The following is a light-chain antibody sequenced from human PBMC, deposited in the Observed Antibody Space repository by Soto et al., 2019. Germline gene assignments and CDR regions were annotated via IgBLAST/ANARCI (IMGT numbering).Light chain of an antibody. V-gene: IGKV3-20*01. Sequence: EIVLTQSPGTLSLSPGERATLSCRASQSVSNNYLAWYQQKPGQAPRLLIYGASNRATGIPDRFSGSGSGTDFTLTISRLEPEDFAVYYCQQYGSSGTFGQGPKVEI. CDR1: QSVSNNY. J-gene: IGKJ1*01. CDR2: GAS. CDR3: QQYGSSGT.